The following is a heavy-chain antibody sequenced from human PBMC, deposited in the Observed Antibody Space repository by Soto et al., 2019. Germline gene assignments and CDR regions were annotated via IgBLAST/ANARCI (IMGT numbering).Heavy chain of an antibody. D-gene: IGHD2-15*01. CDR3: ALCSGGSCLDWFDP. CDR2: MNPNSGNT. CDR1: GYTFTSYD. V-gene: IGHV1-8*01. Sequence: SVKVSCKASGYTFTSYDINLLRQATGQGLEWMGWMNPNSGNTGYAQKFQGRVTMTRNTSISTAYMELSSLRSEDTAVYYCALCSGGSCLDWFDPWGQGTLVTVSS. J-gene: IGHJ5*02.